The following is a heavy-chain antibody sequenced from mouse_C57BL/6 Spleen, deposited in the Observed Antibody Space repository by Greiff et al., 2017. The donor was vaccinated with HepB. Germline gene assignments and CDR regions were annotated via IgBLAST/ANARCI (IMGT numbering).Heavy chain of an antibody. J-gene: IGHJ4*01. CDR1: GYTFTSYW. Sequence: QVQLQQPGTGLVKPAASVKLSCKASGYTFTSYWLHWVKQRPGQGLEWIGDINPSNGGTNYNEKFKSTATLTVDKSSSTTYMQLRSLTSEDSAVYYSASDGREFIYAYLDYWGQGTSVTVSS. CDR3: ASDGREFIYAYLDY. CDR2: INPSNGGT. V-gene: IGHV1-53*01. D-gene: IGHD2-3*01.